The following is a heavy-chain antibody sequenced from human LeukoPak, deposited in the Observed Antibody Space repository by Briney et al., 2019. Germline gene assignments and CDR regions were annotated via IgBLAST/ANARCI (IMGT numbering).Heavy chain of an antibody. J-gene: IGHJ4*02. CDR1: GYTFTSYG. D-gene: IGHD1-26*01. CDR3: ARAVELRGDFRDDPFDY. Sequence: GASVTVSCKASGYTFTSYGISWVRQAPGQGLEWMGWISAYNGNTNYAQKLQGRVTMTTDTSTSTAYMELRSLRSDDTAVYYCARAVELRGDFRDDPFDYWGQGTLVTVSS. V-gene: IGHV1-18*01. CDR2: ISAYNGNT.